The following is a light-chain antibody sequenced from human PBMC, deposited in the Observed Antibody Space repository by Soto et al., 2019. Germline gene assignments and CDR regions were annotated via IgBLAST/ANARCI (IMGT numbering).Light chain of an antibody. CDR3: QQYGGSPTWT. Sequence: EIVLTQSPGTLSLSPGERATLSCRASQSVSSGYLAWYQQKPGQAPRLLIYGASSRATGIPDRFSGSGSGTDFTLTISSLEPEDFAVYYCQQYGGSPTWTFGQGTKVEIK. J-gene: IGKJ1*01. CDR2: GAS. V-gene: IGKV3-20*01. CDR1: QSVSSGY.